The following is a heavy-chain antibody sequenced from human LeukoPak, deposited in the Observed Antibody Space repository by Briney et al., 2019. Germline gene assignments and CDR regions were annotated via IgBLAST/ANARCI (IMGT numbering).Heavy chain of an antibody. V-gene: IGHV3-48*03. D-gene: IGHD3-3*01. J-gene: IGHJ3*02. CDR3: ARRFWYAFDI. CDR2: ISSSSSYT. CDR1: GFTFSSYE. Sequence: PGGSLRLSCAASGFTFSSYEMNWVRQAPGKGLEWVSYISSSSSYTNYADSVKGRFTISRDNAKNSLYLQMTSLRAEDTAVYYCARRFWYAFDIWGQGTMVTVSS.